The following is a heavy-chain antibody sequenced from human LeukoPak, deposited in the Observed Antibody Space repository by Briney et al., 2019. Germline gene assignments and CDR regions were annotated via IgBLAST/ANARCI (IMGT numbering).Heavy chain of an antibody. CDR1: GYSCPTYW. CDR2: IYPGDSDT. J-gene: IGHJ4*02. CDR3: ARVGGAEYSSSQPFDY. V-gene: IGHV5-51*01. D-gene: IGHD6-13*01. Sequence: GESLKISCKGSGYSCPTYWIGWVRQMPGEGLEWMGTIYPGDSDTTYSPSFQGQVTISADKSISTAYLQWSSLKASDTAIYYCARVGGAEYSSSQPFDYWGQGTLVTVSS.